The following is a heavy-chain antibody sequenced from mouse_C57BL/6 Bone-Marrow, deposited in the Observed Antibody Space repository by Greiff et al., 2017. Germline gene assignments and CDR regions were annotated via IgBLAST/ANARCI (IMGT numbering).Heavy chain of an antibody. CDR3: ARITTVVADWYFDV. CDR2: INPNNGGT. D-gene: IGHD1-1*01. J-gene: IGHJ1*03. CDR1: GYTFTDYY. Sequence: VQLQQSGPELVKPGASVKISCKASGYTFTDYYMNWVKQSHGKSLEWIGDINPNNGGTSYNQKFKGKATLTVDKSSSTAYMELRSLTSEDSAVYYCARITTVVADWYFDVWGTGTTVTVSS. V-gene: IGHV1-26*01.